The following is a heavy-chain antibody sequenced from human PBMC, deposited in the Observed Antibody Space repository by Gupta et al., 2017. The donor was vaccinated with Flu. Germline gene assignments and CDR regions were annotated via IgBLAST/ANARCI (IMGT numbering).Heavy chain of an antibody. Sequence: QVQLLQWGAGLLKPSETLSLTCAVYGGSFSGHYWSWIRQPPGKGLEWIGEIEHGGITNYNPSLKSRVTMSVDTSKNQFSLNLSSVTAADSAIYYCARDSVAVAGIVDYWGQGTQVTVSS. CDR3: ARDSVAVAGIVDY. CDR2: IEHGGIT. J-gene: IGHJ4*02. D-gene: IGHD6-19*01. V-gene: IGHV4-34*02. CDR1: GGSFSGHY.